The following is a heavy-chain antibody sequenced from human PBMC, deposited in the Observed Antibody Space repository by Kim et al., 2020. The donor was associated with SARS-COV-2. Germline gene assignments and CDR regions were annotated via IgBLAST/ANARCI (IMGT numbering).Heavy chain of an antibody. CDR3: ARDIVVVPAAIPDYYYYYMDV. Sequence: ASVKVSCKASGYTFTSYYMHWVRQAPGQGLEWMGIIKPSGGSTSYAQKFQGRVTMTRDTSTSTVYMELSSLRSEDTAVYYCARDIVVVPAAIPDYYYYYMDVWGKGTTVTVSS. J-gene: IGHJ6*03. CDR1: GYTFTSYY. V-gene: IGHV1-46*01. CDR2: IKPSGGST. D-gene: IGHD2-2*02.